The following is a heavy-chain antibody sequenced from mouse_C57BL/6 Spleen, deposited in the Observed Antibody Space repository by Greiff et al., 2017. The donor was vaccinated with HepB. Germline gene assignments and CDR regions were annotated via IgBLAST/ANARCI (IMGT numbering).Heavy chain of an antibody. Sequence: QVQLQQSGAELVRPGASVTLSCKASGYTFTDYEMHWVKQTPVHGLEWIGAIDPETGGTSYNQKFKGKATLTVNKSSSTAYMELRSLTSEDSAVYYCARRRLKDAMDYWGQGTSVTVSS. V-gene: IGHV1-15*01. J-gene: IGHJ4*01. CDR3: ARRRLKDAMDY. CDR2: IDPETGGT. CDR1: GYTFTDYE.